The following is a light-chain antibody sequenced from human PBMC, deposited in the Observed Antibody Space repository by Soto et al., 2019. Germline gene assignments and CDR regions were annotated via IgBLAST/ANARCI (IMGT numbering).Light chain of an antibody. V-gene: IGLV2-14*01. J-gene: IGLJ1*01. CDR3: SSYTSSSLYV. CDR2: DVS. CDR1: SSDVGGYSY. Sequence: QSVLTPPASVSGSPGQSTTISCTGTSSDVGGYSYVSWYQQLPGKAPKLMIYDVSDRPSGVSNRFSGSKSGNTASLTISGLQAEDEADYYCSSYTSSSLYVFGTGTKVTV.